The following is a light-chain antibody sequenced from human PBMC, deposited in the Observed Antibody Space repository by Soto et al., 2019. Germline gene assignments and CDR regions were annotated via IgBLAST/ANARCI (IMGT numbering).Light chain of an antibody. V-gene: IGLV2-8*01. J-gene: IGLJ1*01. CDR3: SSYAGSKVV. Sequence: QSVLTQPPSASGSPGQSVTISCTGTSSDVGGYNYVSWYQQHPGKAPKLMIYEVSKRPSGVSDRFSGSKSGNTASLTVSGLQAEDEADYYCSSYAGSKVVFGTGTKVTVL. CDR1: SSDVGGYNY. CDR2: EVS.